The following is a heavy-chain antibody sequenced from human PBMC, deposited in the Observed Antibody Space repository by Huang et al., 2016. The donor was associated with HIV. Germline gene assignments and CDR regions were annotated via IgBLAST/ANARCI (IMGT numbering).Heavy chain of an antibody. J-gene: IGHJ4*02. Sequence: QVQLVQSGAEVKKPGSSVKVSCKASGGSFRNFAIGWVRQAPGQGLEWRGGIITTLGTANDAQKFQGRVTSSADESTSTAYMELSSLRSEDTAVYYCATVDYYDTSGPQRGYFDNWGQGTLVTVSS. CDR1: GGSFRNFA. D-gene: IGHD3-22*01. V-gene: IGHV1-69*01. CDR2: IITTLGTA. CDR3: ATVDYYDTSGPQRGYFDN.